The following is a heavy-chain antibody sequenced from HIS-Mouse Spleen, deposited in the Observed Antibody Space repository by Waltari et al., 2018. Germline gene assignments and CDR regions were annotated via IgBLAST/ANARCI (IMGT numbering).Heavy chain of an antibody. D-gene: IGHD6-13*01. V-gene: IGHV4-39*07. J-gene: IGHJ2*01. CDR2: IDYSGST. CDR3: AREIPYSSSWYDWYFDL. CDR1: GGSISSSSYY. Sequence: QLQLQESGPGLVKPSETLSLTCTVSGGSISSSSYYWGWIRQPPGKGLEWIGSIDYSGSTSSNPSLKGRVPISVDTSKNQFSLKLSSVTAADTAVYYCAREIPYSSSWYDWYFDLWGRGTLVTVSS.